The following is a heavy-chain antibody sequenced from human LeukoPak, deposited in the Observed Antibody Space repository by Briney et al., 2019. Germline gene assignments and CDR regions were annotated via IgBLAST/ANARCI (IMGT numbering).Heavy chain of an antibody. J-gene: IGHJ4*02. CDR1: GFTFSDYY. V-gene: IGHV3-11*04. D-gene: IGHD6-19*01. CDR3: SRDRGAVTDVFDY. Sequence: PGGSLRLSCVASGFTFSDYYMSWIRQAPGKGLEWVSYIRSSGTTIHYADSVKGRFTISRDNAKNSLYLQMNSLRAEDTAVYYLSRDRGAVTDVFDYWGQGTLVTVSS. CDR2: IRSSGTTI.